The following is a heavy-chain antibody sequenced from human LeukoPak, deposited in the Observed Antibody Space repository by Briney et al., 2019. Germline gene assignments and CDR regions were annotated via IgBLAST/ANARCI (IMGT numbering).Heavy chain of an antibody. CDR1: GFTFDDYA. D-gene: IGHD5-12*01. Sequence: GGSLRLSCAASGFTFDDYAMHWVRQAPGKGLEWVSGISWNSGSIGYADSVKGRFTISRDNAKNSLYLQMNSLRAEDTAVYYCAKAPDHRGYSGYDGKYYYYMDVWGKGTTVTVSS. V-gene: IGHV3-9*01. CDR3: AKAPDHRGYSGYDGKYYYYMDV. CDR2: ISWNSGSI. J-gene: IGHJ6*03.